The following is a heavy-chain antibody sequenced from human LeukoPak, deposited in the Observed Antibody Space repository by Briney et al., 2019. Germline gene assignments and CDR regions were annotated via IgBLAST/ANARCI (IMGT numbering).Heavy chain of an antibody. J-gene: IGHJ4*02. CDR2: IWYDGSNK. CDR3: AKDHTSSTDDY. CDR1: GFTFCSYG. D-gene: IGHD6-13*01. V-gene: IGHV3-33*06. Sequence: GGSLRLSCAASGFTFCSYGMHWVRQAPGKGLEWVAVIWYDGSNKYYADSVKGRFTISRDNSKNTLYLQMNSLRAEDTAVYYCAKDHTSSTDDYWGQGTLVTVSS.